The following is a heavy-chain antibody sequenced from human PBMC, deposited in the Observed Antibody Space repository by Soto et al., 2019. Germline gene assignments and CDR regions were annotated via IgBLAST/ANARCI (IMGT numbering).Heavy chain of an antibody. Sequence: SETLSLTCTVSGGSISSYYWSWIRQPPGKGLEWIGYIYYSGSTNYNPSLKSRVTISVDTSKNQFSLKLSSVTAADTAVYYCARTGYCSGGSCGVWFDPWGQGTLVTV. D-gene: IGHD2-15*01. J-gene: IGHJ5*02. CDR1: GGSISSYY. V-gene: IGHV4-59*01. CDR3: ARTGYCSGGSCGVWFDP. CDR2: IYYSGST.